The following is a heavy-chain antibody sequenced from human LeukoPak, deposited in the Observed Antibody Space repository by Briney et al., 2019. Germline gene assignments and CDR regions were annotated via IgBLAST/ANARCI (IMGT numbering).Heavy chain of an antibody. V-gene: IGHV4-59*01. CDR1: TDSITTYY. CDR2: VYYTGST. CDR3: ARDPPGSGSYLDY. J-gene: IGHJ4*02. D-gene: IGHD3-10*01. Sequence: SETLSLTCTVSTDSITTYYWTWVRQPTGKGLEYIGYVYYTGSTNYNPSLKSRVTISLDTSKNQFSLKLTSVTAADTAVYYCARDPPGSGSYLDYWGQGTLVTVSS.